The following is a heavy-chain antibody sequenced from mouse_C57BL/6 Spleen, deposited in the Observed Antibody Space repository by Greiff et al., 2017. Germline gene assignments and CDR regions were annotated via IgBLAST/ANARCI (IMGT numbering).Heavy chain of an antibody. CDR2: INPNNGGT. J-gene: IGHJ1*03. V-gene: IGHV1-26*01. Sequence: EVQLQQSGPELVKPGASVKISCKASGYTFTDYYMNWVKQSHGKSLEWIGDINPNNGGTSYNQKFKGKATLSVDKSSSTAYMELRSLTSEDSAVYYCSISDYGSSYVYWYFDVWGTGTTVTVSS. D-gene: IGHD1-1*01. CDR3: SISDYGSSYVYWYFDV. CDR1: GYTFTDYY.